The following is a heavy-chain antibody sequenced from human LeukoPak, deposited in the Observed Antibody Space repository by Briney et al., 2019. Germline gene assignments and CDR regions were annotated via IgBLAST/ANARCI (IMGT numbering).Heavy chain of an antibody. CDR2: ISAYNGNT. J-gene: IGHJ6*02. D-gene: IGHD2-2*01. Sequence: ASVKVSCKASGYTFTSYGISWVRQAPGQGLEWMGWISAYNGNTNYAQKLQGRVTMTTDTSTSTAYMELRSLRSDDTAVYYCARGGYCSSTSCPPHDYYYYYGMDVWGQGTTVTVSS. V-gene: IGHV1-18*01. CDR3: ARGGYCSSTSCPPHDYYYYYGMDV. CDR1: GYTFTSYG.